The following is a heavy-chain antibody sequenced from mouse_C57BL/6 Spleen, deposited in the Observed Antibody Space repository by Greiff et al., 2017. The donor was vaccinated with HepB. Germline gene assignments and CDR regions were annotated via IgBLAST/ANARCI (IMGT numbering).Heavy chain of an antibody. CDR1: GYAFSSSW. Sequence: QVQLKQSGPELVKPGASVKISCKASGYAFSSSWMNWVKQRPGKGLEWIGRIYPGDGDTNYNGKFKGKATLTADKSSSTAYMQLSSLTSEDSAVYFCARSGTTVNAMDYWGQGTSVTVSS. J-gene: IGHJ4*01. CDR3: ARSGTTVNAMDY. D-gene: IGHD1-1*01. V-gene: IGHV1-82*01. CDR2: IYPGDGDT.